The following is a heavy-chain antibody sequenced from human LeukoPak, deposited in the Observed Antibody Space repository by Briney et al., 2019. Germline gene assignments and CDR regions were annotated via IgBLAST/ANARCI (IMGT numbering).Heavy chain of an antibody. CDR3: TRGWDS. J-gene: IGHJ4*02. CDR1: GYTFSNYD. CDR2: MNPDSDDA. V-gene: IGHV1-8*01. Sequence: VASVKVCCKASGYTFSNYDINWVRQAPGQGLEWMGWMNPDSDDADYAQKFQGRFSITMNTSITTAYMELSSLGFEDTAVYFCTRGWDSWGQGTLVTVSS.